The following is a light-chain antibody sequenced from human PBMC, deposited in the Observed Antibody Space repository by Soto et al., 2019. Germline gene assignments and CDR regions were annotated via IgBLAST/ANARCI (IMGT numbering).Light chain of an antibody. J-gene: IGLJ3*02. CDR3: SSYTSSNTWV. V-gene: IGLV2-14*01. CDR1: SSDVGDYDY. CDR2: EVR. Sequence: QSALTQPASVSGSPGQSITISYTGTSSDVGDYDYVSWYQQHPGKAPKLMIHEVRNRPSGVSNRFSGSKSGNTASLTISGLQAEDEADYYCSSYTSSNTWVFGGGTQLTVL.